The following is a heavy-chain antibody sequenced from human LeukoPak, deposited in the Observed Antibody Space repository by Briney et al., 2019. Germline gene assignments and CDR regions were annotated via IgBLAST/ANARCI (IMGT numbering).Heavy chain of an antibody. V-gene: IGHV3-23*01. CDR3: AKDSWIQLWLRGAFYI. D-gene: IGHD5-18*01. J-gene: IGHJ3*02. CDR1: GFTFSSYA. CDR2: ISGSGGST. Sequence: PGGSLRLSCAASGFTFSSYAMSWVRQAPGKGLEWVSAISGSGGSTYYADSVKGRFTISRDNSKNTLYLQMNSLRAEDTAVYYCAKDSWIQLWLRGAFYIWGQGTMVTVSS.